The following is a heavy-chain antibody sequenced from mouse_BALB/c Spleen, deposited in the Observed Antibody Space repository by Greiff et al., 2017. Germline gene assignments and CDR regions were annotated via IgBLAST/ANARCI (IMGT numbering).Heavy chain of an antibody. D-gene: IGHD2-12*01. CDR1: GYTFTSYW. CDR2: IYPGNSDT. V-gene: IGHV1-5*01. CDR3: TRERRALYWYFDV. J-gene: IGHJ1*01. Sequence: EVQRVESGTVLARPGASVKMSCKASGYTFTSYWMHWVKQRPGQGLEWIGAIYPGNSDTSYNQKFKGKAKLTAVTSTSTAYMELSSLTNEDSAVYYCTRERRALYWYFDVWGAGTTVTVSS.